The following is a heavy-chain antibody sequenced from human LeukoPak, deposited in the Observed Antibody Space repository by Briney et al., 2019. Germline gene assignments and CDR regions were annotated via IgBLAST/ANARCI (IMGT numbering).Heavy chain of an antibody. J-gene: IGHJ4*02. Sequence: GASLRLSCAASGFSFSNYAMSWVRQAPGKGLEWVSAITGSGGGTYYADSVKGRFTISRDNSKNTLYLQMNSLRAEDTAVYYCAKWGDYDVLTGYYDPDYWGQGTLVTVSS. CDR1: GFSFSNYA. V-gene: IGHV3-23*01. CDR3: AKWGDYDVLTGYYDPDY. D-gene: IGHD3-9*01. CDR2: ITGSGGGT.